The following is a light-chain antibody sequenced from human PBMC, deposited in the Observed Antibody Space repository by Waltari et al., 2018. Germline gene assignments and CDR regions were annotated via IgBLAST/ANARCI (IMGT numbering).Light chain of an antibody. CDR2: DAS. CDR1: HSVSRY. J-gene: IGKJ4*01. CDR3: QQRRNWPLT. V-gene: IGKV3-11*01. Sequence: EIVLTQSPATLSLSPGERATLSCRASHSVSRYLAWYQQRPGQAPRLLIYDASNRYTGIPARFTGSVSETDFTLTISSLEPEDFAVYYCQQRRNWPLTFGGGTKVEIK.